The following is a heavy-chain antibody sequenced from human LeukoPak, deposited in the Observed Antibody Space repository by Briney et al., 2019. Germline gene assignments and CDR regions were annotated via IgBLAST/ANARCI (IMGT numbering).Heavy chain of an antibody. V-gene: IGHV4-59*08. CDR3: AGRFVDTSGYYYDDY. CDR1: GASINNYY. D-gene: IGHD3-22*01. Sequence: KPSETLSLTCTVSGASINNYYWNWIRQPPGKGLEWIGYISHSGTASYSPSVKSRVAISVHKSENQFSLTLSSVTAADTAVYYCAGRFVDTSGYYYDDYWGQGIMVNV. CDR2: ISHSGTA. J-gene: IGHJ4*02.